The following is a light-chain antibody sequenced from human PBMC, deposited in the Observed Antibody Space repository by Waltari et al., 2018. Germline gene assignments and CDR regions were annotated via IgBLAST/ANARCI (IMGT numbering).Light chain of an antibody. V-gene: IGKV1-6*01. J-gene: IGKJ1*01. CDR1: EAIRHD. CDR3: LQDYLYPRT. Sequence: AVQMTQSPSSLSASVGDRVTITCRASEAIRHDLGGYQQKPGKAPNLLTYAASRLQDGVPSRFSGSGSGTYCTLTISSLQPEDFATYFCLQDYLYPRTFGQGTKVEIK. CDR2: AAS.